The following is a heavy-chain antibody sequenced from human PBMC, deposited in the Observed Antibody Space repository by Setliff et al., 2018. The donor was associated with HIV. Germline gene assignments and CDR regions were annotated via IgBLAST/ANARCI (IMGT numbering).Heavy chain of an antibody. CDR2: ISYSGST. CDR1: GASIRSQY. CDR3: ARTRGYSYGTLAGFDY. J-gene: IGHJ4*01. D-gene: IGHD5-18*01. V-gene: IGHV4-59*11. Sequence: SETLSLTCTVAGASIRSQYWSWIRKPPGKGLEWIGYISYSGSTNYNPSLESRVAMSVDTSKQQFSLEVSFVTAADTAVYYCARTRGYSYGTLAGFDYWGRGSLVTVSS.